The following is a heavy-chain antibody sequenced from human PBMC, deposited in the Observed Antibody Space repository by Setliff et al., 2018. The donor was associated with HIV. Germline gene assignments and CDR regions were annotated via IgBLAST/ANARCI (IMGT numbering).Heavy chain of an antibody. CDR2: IYYTGST. V-gene: IGHV4-34*01. CDR3: ARGSGWYYYYMDV. D-gene: IGHD6-19*01. Sequence: PSETLSLTCAVYGTSFSDYYWTWIRQPPGKGLEWIGYIYYTGSTYYNPSLRSRVSISVDTSKNQFSLKLSSVTAADTAVYYCARGSGWYYYYMDVWGKGTTVTVSS. J-gene: IGHJ6*03. CDR1: GTSFSDYY.